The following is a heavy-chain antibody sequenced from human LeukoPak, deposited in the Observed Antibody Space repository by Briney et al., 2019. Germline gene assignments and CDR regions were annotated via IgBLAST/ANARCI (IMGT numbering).Heavy chain of an antibody. Sequence: GASVKVSCKASGGTLSSYAISWVRQAPGQGLEWMGGIIPIFGTANYAQKFQGRVTITTDESTSPAYMELSSLRSEDTAVYYCARDKTDSSGWYGGGYWGQGTLVTVSS. CDR3: ARDKTDSSGWYGGGY. J-gene: IGHJ4*02. V-gene: IGHV1-69*05. D-gene: IGHD6-19*01. CDR2: IIPIFGTA. CDR1: GGTLSSYA.